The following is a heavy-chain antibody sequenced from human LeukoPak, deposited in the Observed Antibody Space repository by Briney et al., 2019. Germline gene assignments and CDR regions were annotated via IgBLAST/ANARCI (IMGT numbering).Heavy chain of an antibody. D-gene: IGHD3-3*01. CDR1: GFTFSSYA. J-gene: IGHJ4*02. Sequence: GGSLRLSCAASGFTFSSYAMSWVRQAPGKGLEWVSAISGSGGSTYYVDSVKGRFTISRDNSKNTLYLQMNSLRAEDTAVYYCAKGGGFLEWLLDYWGQGTLVTVSS. CDR2: ISGSGGST. V-gene: IGHV3-23*01. CDR3: AKGGGFLEWLLDY.